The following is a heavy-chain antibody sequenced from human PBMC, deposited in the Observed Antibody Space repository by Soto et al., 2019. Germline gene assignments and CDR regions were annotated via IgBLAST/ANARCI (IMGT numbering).Heavy chain of an antibody. CDR2: IYPYDSDT. D-gene: IGHD2-2*01. Sequence: GESLKISCKTSGYSFTSYWIGWVRQMPGKGMEWMGNIYPYDSDTRYSPSFQGQVTISADTSITTAYLQWSGLRASDTAMYFCARHLVGSTRGNFDYWGQGTLVTGSS. CDR1: GYSFTSYW. J-gene: IGHJ4*01. CDR3: ARHLVGSTRGNFDY. V-gene: IGHV5-51*01.